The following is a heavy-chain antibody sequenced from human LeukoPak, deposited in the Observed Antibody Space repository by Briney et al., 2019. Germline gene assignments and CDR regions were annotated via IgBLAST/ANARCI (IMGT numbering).Heavy chain of an antibody. D-gene: IGHD2-15*01. CDR1: GDSISRNY. Sequence: SETLSLTCTVSGDSISRNYWAWIRQPPGKGLEWIGYIYYRGNTNYNPSLTSRVTIAVDTSKNQFSLKLKSVTAADSAMYYCAGEDPDSAKVDYWGQGTLVAVSS. CDR2: IYYRGNT. J-gene: IGHJ4*02. CDR3: AGEDPDSAKVDY. V-gene: IGHV4-59*01.